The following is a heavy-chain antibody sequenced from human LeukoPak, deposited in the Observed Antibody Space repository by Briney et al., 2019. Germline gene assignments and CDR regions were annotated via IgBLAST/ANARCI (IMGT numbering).Heavy chain of an antibody. CDR2: ISSSSSTI. V-gene: IGHV3-48*01. CDR1: GFTFSSYS. J-gene: IGHJ3*02. Sequence: GGSLRLSCAASGFTFSSYSMNWVRQAPGKGLEWVSYISSSSSTIYYADSVKGRFTISRDNSKNTLYLQMNSLRAEDTAVYYCARSRPLDAFDIWGQGTMVTVSS. CDR3: ARSRPLDAFDI.